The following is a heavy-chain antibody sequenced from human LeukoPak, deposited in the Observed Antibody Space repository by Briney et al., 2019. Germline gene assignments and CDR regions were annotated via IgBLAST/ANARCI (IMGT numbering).Heavy chain of an antibody. CDR1: GFTFSSYA. D-gene: IGHD6-13*01. CDR2: ISGSGGST. J-gene: IGHJ4*02. V-gene: IGHV3-23*01. CDR3: AKVPLHSSSWYMARGYFDY. Sequence: GGSLRLSCAASGFTFSSYAMSWVRQAPGKGLEWVSAISGSGGSTYYADSVKGRFTISRDNSKNTLYLQMNSLRAEDTAVYYCAKVPLHSSSWYMARGYFDYWGQGTLVTVSS.